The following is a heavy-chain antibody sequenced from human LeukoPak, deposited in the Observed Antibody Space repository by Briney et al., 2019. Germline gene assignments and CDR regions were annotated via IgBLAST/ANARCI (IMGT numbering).Heavy chain of an antibody. CDR3: AKSDKCTSCSPFDY. CDR1: GFTFSDYY. V-gene: IGHV3-11*04. D-gene: IGHD2-2*01. J-gene: IGHJ4*02. Sequence: KPGGSLRLSCAASGFTFSDYYMSWIRQAPGKGLEWVSYISSSGSTIYYADSVKGRFTISRDNAKNSLYLQMNSLRAEDTAVYYCAKSDKCTSCSPFDYWGQGTLVTVSS. CDR2: ISSSGSTI.